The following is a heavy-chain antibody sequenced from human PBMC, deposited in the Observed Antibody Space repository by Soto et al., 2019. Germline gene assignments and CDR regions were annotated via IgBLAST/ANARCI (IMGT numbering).Heavy chain of an antibody. CDR2: IYHSGST. J-gene: IGHJ4*02. CDR1: GGSISSSVYY. Sequence: QLQLQESGPRLVKPSETASLTCTVSGGSISSSVYYWGWIRQPPGKGLEWVGSIYHSGSTYYNPSLKSRVSISVDTSKSQFFLQLSSVTAADSAVYCGARLQQWMLQVDFWGQGTLLAVSS. D-gene: IGHD6-19*01. CDR3: ARLQQWMLQVDF. V-gene: IGHV4-39*01.